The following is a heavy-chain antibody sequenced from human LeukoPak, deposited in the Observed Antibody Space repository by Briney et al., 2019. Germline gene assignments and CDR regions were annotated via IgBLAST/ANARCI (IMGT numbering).Heavy chain of an antibody. J-gene: IGHJ4*02. D-gene: IGHD3-3*01. CDR2: ISGSGGST. CDR1: GFTFSSYA. CDR3: AKDVTFFGVVIIGYFDH. V-gene: IGHV3-23*01. Sequence: GGSLRLSCAASGFTFSSYAMSWVRQAPGKGLEWVSAISGSGGSTYYADSVKGRFTISRDNSKNTLYLQMNSLRAEDTAVYYCAKDVTFFGVVIIGYFDHWGQGTLVTVSS.